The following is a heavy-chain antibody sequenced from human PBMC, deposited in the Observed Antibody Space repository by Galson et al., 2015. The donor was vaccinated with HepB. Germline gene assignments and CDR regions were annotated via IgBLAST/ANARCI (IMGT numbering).Heavy chain of an antibody. Sequence: SETLSLTCTVSGGSISSSSYYWGWIRQPPGKGLEWTGSIYYSGSTYYNPSLKSRVTISVDTSKNQFSLKLSSVTAADTAVYYCAQGGTVTTFTGAFDIWGQGTMVTVSS. V-gene: IGHV4-39*01. D-gene: IGHD4-17*01. CDR1: GGSISSSSYY. J-gene: IGHJ3*02. CDR3: AQGGTVTTFTGAFDI. CDR2: IYYSGST.